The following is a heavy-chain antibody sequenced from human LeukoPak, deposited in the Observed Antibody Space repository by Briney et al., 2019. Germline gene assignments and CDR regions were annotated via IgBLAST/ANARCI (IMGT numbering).Heavy chain of an antibody. CDR2: ISFSGST. Sequence: SETLSLTCTISGGSFSNYYWTWLRQPPGKGLEWVGYISFSGSTYFNPSLKSRVTMSVDTSKNQFSLRLSSVTATDTAVYYCARLGAVVVAIADAFDVWGQGTMVTVSS. CDR1: GGSFSNYY. CDR3: ARLGAVVVAIADAFDV. D-gene: IGHD2-15*01. J-gene: IGHJ3*01. V-gene: IGHV4-59*08.